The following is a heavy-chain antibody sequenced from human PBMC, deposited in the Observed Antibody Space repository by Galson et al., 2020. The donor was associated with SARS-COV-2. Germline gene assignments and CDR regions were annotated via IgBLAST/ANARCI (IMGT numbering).Heavy chain of an antibody. Sequence: GESLKISCKGSGYNFDRYWITWVRPMPGKGLEWMGIISPSDSETIHSPSFQGQVTISADKSISTAYLQWNSLKDSDTATYFCARRLYGDYAYVDHWGRGTPVIVSS. D-gene: IGHD5-12*01. CDR1: GYNFDRYW. CDR2: ISPSDSET. V-gene: IGHV5-51*01. CDR3: ARRLYGDYAYVDH. J-gene: IGHJ4*02.